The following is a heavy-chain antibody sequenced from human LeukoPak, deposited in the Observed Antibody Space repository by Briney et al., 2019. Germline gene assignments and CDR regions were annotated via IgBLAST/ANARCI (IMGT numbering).Heavy chain of an antibody. Sequence: GGSLRLSCAASGFIFSTSDLNWVRQAPGKGLEWVADIKQDGSEKYYVDSVKGRFTISRDNAKNSLYLQMNSLRAEDTAVYYCARDQRYCSSSSCPWEPFDYWGQGTLVTVSS. V-gene: IGHV3-7*05. D-gene: IGHD2-2*01. CDR2: IKQDGSEK. CDR1: GFIFSTSD. CDR3: ARDQRYCSSSSCPWEPFDY. J-gene: IGHJ4*02.